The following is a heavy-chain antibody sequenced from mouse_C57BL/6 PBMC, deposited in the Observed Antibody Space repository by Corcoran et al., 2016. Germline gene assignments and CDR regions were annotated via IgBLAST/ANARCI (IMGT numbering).Heavy chain of an antibody. V-gene: IGHV9-3*01. Sequence: QIQLVQSGPELKKPGETVKISCKASGYTFTTYGMGWVKQAPGKGLKWIGWINTYSGVPTYADDFKGRFAFSLETSASTAYLQINNLKNEDTATYFCARGNWYFDVWGTGTTVTVSS. CDR2: INTYSGVP. CDR1: GYTFTTYG. CDR3: ARGNWYFDV. J-gene: IGHJ1*03.